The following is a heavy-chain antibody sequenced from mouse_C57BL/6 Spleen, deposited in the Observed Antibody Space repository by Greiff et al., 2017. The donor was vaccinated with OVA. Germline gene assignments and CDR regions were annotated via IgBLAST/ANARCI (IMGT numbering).Heavy chain of an antibody. CDR2: ISYDGSN. J-gene: IGHJ1*03. CDR1: GYSITSGYY. D-gene: IGHD1-1*01. V-gene: IGHV3-6*01. CDR3: ASALFTTVVAYWYFDV. Sequence: ESGPGLVKPSQSLSLTCSVTGYSITSGYYWNWIRQFPGNKLEWMGYISYDGSNNYNPSLKNRISITRDTSKNQFFLKLNSVTTEDTATYYCASALFTTVVAYWYFDVWGTGTTVTVSS.